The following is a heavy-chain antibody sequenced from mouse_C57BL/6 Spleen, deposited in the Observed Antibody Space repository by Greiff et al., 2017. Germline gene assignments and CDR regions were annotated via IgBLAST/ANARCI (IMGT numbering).Heavy chain of an antibody. Sequence: VQLQQPGAELVKPGASVKLSCKASGYTFTSYWMPWVKQRPGQGLAWIGMIHPNSGSTNYNEKFKSKATLTVDKSSSTAYMQLSSLTSEDSAVYYCARSGLRGHYFDYGGQGTTLTVSS. D-gene: IGHD1-1*01. J-gene: IGHJ2*01. CDR1: GYTFTSYW. CDR2: IHPNSGST. V-gene: IGHV1-64*01. CDR3: ARSGLRGHYFDY.